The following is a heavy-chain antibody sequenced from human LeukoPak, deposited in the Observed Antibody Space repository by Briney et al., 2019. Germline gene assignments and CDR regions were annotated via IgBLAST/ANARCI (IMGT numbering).Heavy chain of an antibody. V-gene: IGHV3-30*02. CDR3: AKDLHLWFGEFTVDY. CDR2: IRYDGSNK. D-gene: IGHD3-10*01. CDR1: GFTFSSYG. Sequence: PGGSLRLSCAASGFTFSSYGMHWVRQAPGKGLEWVAFIRYDGSNKYYADSVKGRFTISRDNSKNTLYLQMNSLRAEDTAVYYCAKDLHLWFGEFTVDYWGQGTLVTVSS. J-gene: IGHJ4*02.